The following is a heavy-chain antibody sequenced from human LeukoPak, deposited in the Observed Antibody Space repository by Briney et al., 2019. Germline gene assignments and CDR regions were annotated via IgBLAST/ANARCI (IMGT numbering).Heavy chain of an antibody. Sequence: SETLSLTCTASGGSISSYYWSWIRQPAGKGLEWIGRIYTSGSTNYNPSLKSRVTMSVDTSKNQFSLKLSSVTAADTAVYYCARGPLTFGGVIVIDDAFDIWGQGTMVTVSS. J-gene: IGHJ3*02. V-gene: IGHV4-4*07. CDR1: GGSISSYY. CDR3: ARGPLTFGGVIVIDDAFDI. CDR2: IYTSGST. D-gene: IGHD3-16*02.